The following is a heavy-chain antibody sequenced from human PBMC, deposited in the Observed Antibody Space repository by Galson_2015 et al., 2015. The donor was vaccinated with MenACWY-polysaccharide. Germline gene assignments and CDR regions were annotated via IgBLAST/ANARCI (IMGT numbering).Heavy chain of an antibody. J-gene: IGHJ4*02. CDR3: ARNPSRLDIAATSH. CDR1: GFNFRGNG. CDR2: IRNDENYN. V-gene: IGHV3-30*02. Sequence: SLRLSCAASGFNFRGNGMHWVRQAPGKGLEWVALIRNDENYNYYIDAVKGRFTISRDNSKNTLYLQMNSLRPEDTAVYYCARNPSRLDIAATSHWGPGALVTVS. D-gene: IGHD6-13*01.